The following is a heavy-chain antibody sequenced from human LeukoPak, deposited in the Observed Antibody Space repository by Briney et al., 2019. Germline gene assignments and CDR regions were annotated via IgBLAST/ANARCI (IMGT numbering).Heavy chain of an antibody. CDR1: GFTVSSNY. D-gene: IGHD3-9*01. CDR3: ASSGYFDWLATYYFDY. Sequence: PGGSLRLSCAASGFTVSSNYMSWVRQAPGKGLGWVANIKQDGSEKYYVDSVKGRFTISRDNAKNSLYLQMNSLRAEDTAVYYCASSGYFDWLATYYFDYWGQGTLVTVSS. CDR2: IKQDGSEK. J-gene: IGHJ4*02. V-gene: IGHV3-7*01.